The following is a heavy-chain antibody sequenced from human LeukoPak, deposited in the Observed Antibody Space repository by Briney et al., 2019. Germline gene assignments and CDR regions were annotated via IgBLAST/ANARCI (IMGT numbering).Heavy chain of an antibody. CDR2: IIPIFGTA. D-gene: IGHD3-3*01. CDR1: GGTFSSYA. V-gene: IGHV1-69*13. Sequence: ASVKVSCKASGGTFSSYAISWVRQAPGQGLEWMGGIIPIFGTANYAQKFQGRVTITADESTSTAYMELSSLRSEDTAVYYCARGRPYGFYYDFWSGYYGGDYWGQGTLVTVSS. CDR3: ARGRPYGFYYDFWSGYYGGDY. J-gene: IGHJ4*02.